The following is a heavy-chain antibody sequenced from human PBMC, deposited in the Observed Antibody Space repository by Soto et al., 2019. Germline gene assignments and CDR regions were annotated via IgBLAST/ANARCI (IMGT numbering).Heavy chain of an antibody. V-gene: IGHV3-30-3*01. Sequence: GGSLRLSCAASGFTFSSYAMHWVRQAPGKGLEWVAVISYDGSNKYYADSVKGRFTISRDNSKNTLYLQMNSLRAEDTAVYYCARDLGNYYDKGPRSLYYYYGMDVWGQGTTVTVSS. CDR1: GFTFSSYA. D-gene: IGHD3-22*01. J-gene: IGHJ6*02. CDR2: ISYDGSNK. CDR3: ARDLGNYYDKGPRSLYYYYGMDV.